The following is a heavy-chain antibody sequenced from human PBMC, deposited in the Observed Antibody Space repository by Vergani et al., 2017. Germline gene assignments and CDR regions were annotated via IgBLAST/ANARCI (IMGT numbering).Heavy chain of an antibody. Sequence: QVQLVQSGAEVKKPGSSVKVSCKASGGTFSSCAISWVRQAPGQGLEWMGRIIPIFGTANYAQKFQGRVTITADESTSTAYMEPSSLRSEDTAVYYCARDPRSSSWYVPGWFDPWGQGTLVTVSS. CDR2: IIPIFGTA. CDR3: ARDPRSSSWYVPGWFDP. V-gene: IGHV1-69*13. D-gene: IGHD6-13*01. J-gene: IGHJ5*02. CDR1: GGTFSSCA.